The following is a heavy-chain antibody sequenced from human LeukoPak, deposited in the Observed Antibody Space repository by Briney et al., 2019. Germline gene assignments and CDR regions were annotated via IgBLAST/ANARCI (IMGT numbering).Heavy chain of an antibody. D-gene: IGHD5-24*01. CDR1: GGSISSYY. Sequence: SGTLSLTCTVSGGSISSYYWSWIRQPLGKGLEWIGYIYYSGSTNYNPSLRSRVTISVDTSKNQFSLKLSSVTAADTAVYYCASLDGDYWGQGTLVTVSS. CDR3: ASLDGDY. J-gene: IGHJ4*02. V-gene: IGHV4-59*08. CDR2: IYYSGST.